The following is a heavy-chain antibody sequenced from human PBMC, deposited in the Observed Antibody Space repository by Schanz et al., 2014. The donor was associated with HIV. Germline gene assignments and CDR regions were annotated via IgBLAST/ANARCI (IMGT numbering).Heavy chain of an antibody. CDR3: ARAAQMDIVASKTSYYYGMDV. CDR2: ISYDGSNK. J-gene: IGHJ6*02. CDR1: GFTFSSSG. D-gene: IGHD5-12*01. V-gene: IGHV3-30*03. Sequence: QVQLVESGGGVVQPGRSLRLSCAASGFTFSSSGMHWVRQAPGKGLEWVAVISYDGSNKYYADSVKGTFTISRDNSKNTLYLQMNSLRAEDTAVYYCARAAQMDIVASKTSYYYGMDVWGQGTTVTVSS.